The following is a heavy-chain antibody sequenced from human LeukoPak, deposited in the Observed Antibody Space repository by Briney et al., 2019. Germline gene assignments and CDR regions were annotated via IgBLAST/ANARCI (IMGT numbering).Heavy chain of an antibody. CDR3: ARDIASRRLDY. D-gene: IGHD6-6*01. J-gene: IGHJ4*02. V-gene: IGHV3-33*01. CDR1: GFTFKNHG. CDR2: IWYDGSNA. Sequence: GGSLRLSCAASGFTFKNHGMHWVRQAPGKGLEWVAVIWYDGSNAYYSDPVKGRFTISRDNSKNTLYLQMNSLRAEDTAIYYCARDIASRRLDYWGQGTLVTVSS.